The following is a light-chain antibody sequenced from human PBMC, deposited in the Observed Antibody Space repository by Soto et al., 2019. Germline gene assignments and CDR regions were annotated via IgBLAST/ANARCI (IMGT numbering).Light chain of an antibody. V-gene: IGKV1-39*01. CDR1: QGIKSY. CDR3: QQTLSFPPT. CDR2: AAS. J-gene: IGKJ1*01. Sequence: DIETTQSPSSLSTSVGDTVTITCRASQGIKSYLNWYQQKPGKAPTLLIYAASTLQSGVPSRFSGSGFGTDFTLTISSLQAEDFATYYCQQTLSFPPTFGQGTKVDIK.